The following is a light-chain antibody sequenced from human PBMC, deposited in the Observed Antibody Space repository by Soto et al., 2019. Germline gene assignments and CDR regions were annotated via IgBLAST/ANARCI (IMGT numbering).Light chain of an antibody. CDR1: QDISSW. J-gene: IGKJ1*01. CDR2: AAS. V-gene: IGKV1D-12*01. CDR3: QQANSFPWT. Sequence: DIQMTQSPSSVSASVGDRVTITCRASQDISSWLAWYQQKPGKAPKLLIYAASSLQSGVQSRFSGSGSGTDFTLTISSLQPEDFATYYCQQANSFPWTFGQGTKVDIK.